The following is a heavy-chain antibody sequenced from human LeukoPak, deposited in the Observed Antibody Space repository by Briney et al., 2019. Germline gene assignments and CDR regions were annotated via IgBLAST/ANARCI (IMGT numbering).Heavy chain of an antibody. V-gene: IGHV3-33*01. CDR1: GFTLSSYG. CDR2: IWYDGSNK. CDR3: ARDIHSSSGFDY. Sequence: GGSLRLSCAASGFTLSSYGMHWVRQAPGKGLEWVAVIWYDGSNKYYADSVKGRFTISRDNSKNSLYLQMNSLRAEDTAVYYCARDIHSSSGFDYWGQGTLVTVSS. J-gene: IGHJ4*02. D-gene: IGHD6-6*01.